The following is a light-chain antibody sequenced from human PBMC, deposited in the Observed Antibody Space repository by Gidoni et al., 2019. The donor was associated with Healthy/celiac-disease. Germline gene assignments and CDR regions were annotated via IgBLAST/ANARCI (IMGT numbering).Light chain of an antibody. CDR2: KAS. Sequence: DIQLTQSPSTLSASVGDRVTITCRASQSISSWLACDKQKPGKAPKLLIYKASSLESGVPSRFSGSGSGTEFTLSISGLQPDEFATYYCQQYNSYSLTFGQGTKVEIK. J-gene: IGKJ1*01. CDR1: QSISSW. CDR3: QQYNSYSLT. V-gene: IGKV1-5*03.